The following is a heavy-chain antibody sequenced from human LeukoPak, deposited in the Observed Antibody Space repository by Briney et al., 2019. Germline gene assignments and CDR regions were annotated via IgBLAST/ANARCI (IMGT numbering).Heavy chain of an antibody. V-gene: IGHV3-23*01. CDR1: GFTFSSYA. CDR3: AKDLKRWQQLRWFDP. CDR2: ISGSGRST. D-gene: IGHD6-13*01. Sequence: PGGSLRLSCAASGFTFSSYAMSWVRQAPGKGLEWVSAISGSGRSTYYADSVKGRFTISRDNSKNTLYLQMNSLRAEDTAVYYCAKDLKRWQQLRWFDPWGQGTLVTVSS. J-gene: IGHJ5*02.